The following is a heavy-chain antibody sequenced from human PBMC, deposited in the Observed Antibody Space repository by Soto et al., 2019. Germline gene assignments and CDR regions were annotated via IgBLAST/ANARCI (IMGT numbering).Heavy chain of an antibody. CDR1: GGTFSSYA. D-gene: IGHD2-2*01. CDR2: IIPIFGTA. Sequence: QVKLVQSGAEVKKPGSSVKVSCKAYGGTFSSYAISWVRQARGQGLEWMGGIIPIFGTANYAQKFQGRVTITADESTSTAYMELSSLRSEDTAVYYCARGVGYCSSTSCYAVGTPGNWFDPWGQGTLVTVSS. J-gene: IGHJ5*02. V-gene: IGHV1-69*01. CDR3: ARGVGYCSSTSCYAVGTPGNWFDP.